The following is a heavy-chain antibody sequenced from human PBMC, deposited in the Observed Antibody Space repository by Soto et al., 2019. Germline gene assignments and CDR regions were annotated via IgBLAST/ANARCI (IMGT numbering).Heavy chain of an antibody. V-gene: IGHV4-39*07. J-gene: IGHJ4*02. CDR1: GASVSSSTYS. CDR3: ASVVVVIPAALGSRFET. D-gene: IGHD2-2*01. Sequence: SETLSLTCTVSGASVSSSTYSWGWIRQSPGRGLEWIGTIYSSENTYYNPSLLSRVTISVDTSKNEFSLKLCSVTAADTALYFCASVVVVIPAALGSRFETWGQGHMGIVAS. CDR2: IYSSENT.